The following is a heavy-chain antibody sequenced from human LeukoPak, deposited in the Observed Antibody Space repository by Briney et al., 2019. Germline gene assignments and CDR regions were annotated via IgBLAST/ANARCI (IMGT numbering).Heavy chain of an antibody. V-gene: IGHV1-69*13. CDR3: ASTNDYAGDY. CDR1: GYTFTSYG. D-gene: IGHD4-17*01. CDR2: IIPIFGTA. J-gene: IGHJ4*02. Sequence: SVKVSCKASGYTFTSYGISWVRQAPGQGLEWMGGIIPIFGTANYAQKFQGRVTITADESTSTAYMELSSLRSEDTAVYYCASTNDYAGDYWGQGTLVTVSS.